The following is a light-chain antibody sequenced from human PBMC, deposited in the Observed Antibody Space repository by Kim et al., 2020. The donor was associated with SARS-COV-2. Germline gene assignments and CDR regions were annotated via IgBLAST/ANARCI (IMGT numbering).Light chain of an antibody. CDR2: LGGSGSY. J-gene: IGLJ3*02. CDR1: SVHSSYI. Sequence: AVKRTCTLGSVHSSYIIAGPQQQPGKGPQFWMKLGGSGSYNQGSGVPERFSGASSGADRYLTISDLQTEEEADYYCETWDSNTWVFGGGTQLTVL. CDR3: ETWDSNTWV. V-gene: IGLV4-60*03.